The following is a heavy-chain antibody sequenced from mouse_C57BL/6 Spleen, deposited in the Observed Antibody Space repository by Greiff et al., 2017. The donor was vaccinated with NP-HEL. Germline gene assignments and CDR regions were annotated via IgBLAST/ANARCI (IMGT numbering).Heavy chain of an antibody. CDR1: GYTFTDYY. Sequence: VQLKQSGPELVKPGASVKISCKASGYTFTDYYMNWVKQSHGKSLEWIGDINPNNGGTSYNQKFKGKATLTVDKSSSTAYMELRSLTSEDSAVYYCARSLMVTTDGFDYWGQGTTLTVSS. V-gene: IGHV1-26*01. CDR2: INPNNGGT. D-gene: IGHD2-2*01. CDR3: ARSLMVTTDGFDY. J-gene: IGHJ2*01.